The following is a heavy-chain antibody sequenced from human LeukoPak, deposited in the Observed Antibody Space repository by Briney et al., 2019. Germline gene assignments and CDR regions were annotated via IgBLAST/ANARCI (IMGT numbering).Heavy chain of an antibody. V-gene: IGHV4-4*02. CDR2: IYHTGIT. Sequence: PSETLSLTCTVSGGSISSSNWWSWVRQPPGKGLEWIGEIYHTGITSYNPSLKSRVTISVDKSKNQFSLKLSSVTAADTAVYYCARDSPTKDELDYWGQGTLVTVSS. J-gene: IGHJ4*02. D-gene: IGHD2-2*01. CDR3: ARDSPTKDELDY. CDR1: GGSISSSNW.